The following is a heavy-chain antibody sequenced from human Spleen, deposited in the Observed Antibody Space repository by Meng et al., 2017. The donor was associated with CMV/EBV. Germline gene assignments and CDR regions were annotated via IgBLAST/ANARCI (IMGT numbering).Heavy chain of an antibody. D-gene: IGHD3-3*01. CDR1: GYTFTAYY. CDR3: ARGDYDFWSGYYTNNWFDP. V-gene: IGHV1-2*02. J-gene: IGHJ5*02. Sequence: ASVKVSRKTSGYTFTAYYIHWVRQAPGQGLEWMGWVNPSTGGTHYAQKFRGRVTMTRDTSISTAYMELSRLRSDDTAVYYCARGDYDFWSGYYTNNWFDPWGQGTLVTVSS. CDR2: VNPSTGGT.